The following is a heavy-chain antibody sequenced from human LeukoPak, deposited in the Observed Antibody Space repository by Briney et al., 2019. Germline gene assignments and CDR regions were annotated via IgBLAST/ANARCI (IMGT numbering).Heavy chain of an antibody. J-gene: IGHJ4*02. Sequence: TTGGSLRLSCAASGFTFSAYNMSWVRQAPGKGLEWVSSISSRGNYIYYTDSVKGRFTISRDNTKNSLYLQMNSLRAEDTAVYYCARADVRVTGYYFDYWGQGTLVTVSS. D-gene: IGHD3-9*01. V-gene: IGHV3-21*01. CDR1: GFTFSAYN. CDR3: ARADVRVTGYYFDY. CDR2: ISSRGNYI.